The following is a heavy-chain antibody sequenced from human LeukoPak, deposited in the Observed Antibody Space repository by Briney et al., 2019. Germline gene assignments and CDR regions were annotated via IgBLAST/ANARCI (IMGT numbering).Heavy chain of an antibody. V-gene: IGHV1-46*01. CDR3: ARDNSVEDTAWWFDP. CDR2: INPSGGST. CDR1: GYTFTSYY. J-gene: IGHJ5*02. D-gene: IGHD4-23*01. Sequence: SSVKVSCKASGYTFTSYYMHWVRQAPGQGLEWMGIINPSGGSTSYAQKFQGRVTMTRDMSTSTDYMELSSLRSEDTAVYYCARDNSVEDTAWWFDPWGQGTLVTVSS.